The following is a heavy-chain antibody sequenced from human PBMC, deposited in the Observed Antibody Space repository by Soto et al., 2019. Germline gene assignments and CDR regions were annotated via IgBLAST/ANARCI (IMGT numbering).Heavy chain of an antibody. CDR1: GGTFSSYT. CDR2: IIPILGIA. J-gene: IGHJ6*02. Sequence: QVQLVQSGAEVKKPGSSVKVSCKASGGTFSSYTISWVRQAPGQGLEWMGRIIPILGIANYAQKFQGRVTTTADKSTSTAYMELSSLRSEDTAMYYCAREYVDTAMVTGGYYYGMDVWGQGTTVTVSS. V-gene: IGHV1-69*08. D-gene: IGHD5-18*01. CDR3: AREYVDTAMVTGGYYYGMDV.